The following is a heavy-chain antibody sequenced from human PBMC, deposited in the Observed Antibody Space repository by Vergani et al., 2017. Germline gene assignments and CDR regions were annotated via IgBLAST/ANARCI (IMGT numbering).Heavy chain of an antibody. CDR2: VSGSGGST. Sequence: EVQLFESGGGLVQPGGSLRLSCAASGFTFSSYAMSWVRPAPGKGLEWVSAVSGSGGSTYYADSMKGWFTISRDNSKNTRYLQMNSLGAEDTAVYHCAKVGSNLEGLSYFDYWGQGTLVTVSS. J-gene: IGHJ4*02. V-gene: IGHV3-23*01. D-gene: IGHD3-3*01. CDR3: AKVGSNLEGLSYFDY. CDR1: GFTFSSYA.